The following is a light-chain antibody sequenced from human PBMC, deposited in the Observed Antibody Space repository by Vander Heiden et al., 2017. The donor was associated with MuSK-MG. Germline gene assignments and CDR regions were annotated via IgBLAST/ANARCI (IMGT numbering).Light chain of an antibody. CDR1: QNVRSW. CDR2: QAS. Sequence: DVQMTQSPSTLSAYVGDRVTITCRASQNVRSWLAWFQQKPGKAPKLLIYQASHLESGVPSRFSDSGSETEFTLTISSLRPDDLATYYCQQDKIDRWTFGQGTKMEIK. CDR3: QQDKIDRWT. J-gene: IGKJ2*02. V-gene: IGKV1-5*03.